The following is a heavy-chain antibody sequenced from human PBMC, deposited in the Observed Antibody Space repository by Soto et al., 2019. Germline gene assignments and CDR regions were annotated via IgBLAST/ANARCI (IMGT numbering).Heavy chain of an antibody. CDR1: GFNFSSYA. J-gene: IGHJ4*02. Sequence: GGSLRLSCAASGFNFSSYAMHWVRQAPGKGLEYVSAISSNGGSTYYANSVKGRFTISRDNSKNTLYLQMGSLRAEDMAVYYCARVEGATMRLVYDNWGQGTLVTVSS. CDR2: ISSNGGST. D-gene: IGHD1-26*01. V-gene: IGHV3-64*01. CDR3: ARVEGATMRLVYDN.